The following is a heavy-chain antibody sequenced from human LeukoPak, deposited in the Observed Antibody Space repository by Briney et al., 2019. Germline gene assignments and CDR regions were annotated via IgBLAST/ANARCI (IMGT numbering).Heavy chain of an antibody. CDR2: IHYSGST. J-gene: IGHJ6*03. D-gene: IGHD2-2*01. CDR3: ARGDCSSTICYSPMDV. V-gene: IGHV4-39*07. Sequence: PSETLSLTCTVSGGSISSSSYYWGWIRQPPGKGLEWIGSIHYSGSTYYNPSLKSRVTISVDTSRNQFSLKLSSVTAADTAVYYCARGDCSSTICYSPMDVWGKGTTVTVSS. CDR1: GGSISSSSYY.